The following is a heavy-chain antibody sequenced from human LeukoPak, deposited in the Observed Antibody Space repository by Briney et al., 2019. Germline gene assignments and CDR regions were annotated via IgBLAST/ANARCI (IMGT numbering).Heavy chain of an antibody. V-gene: IGHV1-46*01. CDR3: ARAPLGGDTY. Sequence: GAPVNVSCKASGYTFTTYYMHWVRQAPGQGLEWMGIINPSGGSTSYAQKFQGRVTMTRDTSTSTFYMELSSLRSDDTAVYYCARAPLGGDTYWGQGTLVTVSS. CDR2: INPSGGST. J-gene: IGHJ4*02. CDR1: GYTFTTYY. D-gene: IGHD2-21*02.